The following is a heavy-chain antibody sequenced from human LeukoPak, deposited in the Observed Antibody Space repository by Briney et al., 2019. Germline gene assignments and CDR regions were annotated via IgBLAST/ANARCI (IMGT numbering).Heavy chain of an antibody. J-gene: IGHJ5*02. Sequence: SETLSLTCTVSGYSISSGYYWGWIRQPPGKGLEWIGYIYHSGSTYYNPSLKSRVTISVDRSKNQFSLKLSSVTAADTAVYYCARDSSPFDPWGQGTLVTVSS. D-gene: IGHD2-2*01. CDR2: IYHSGST. CDR1: GYSISSGYY. CDR3: ARDSSPFDP. V-gene: IGHV4-38-2*02.